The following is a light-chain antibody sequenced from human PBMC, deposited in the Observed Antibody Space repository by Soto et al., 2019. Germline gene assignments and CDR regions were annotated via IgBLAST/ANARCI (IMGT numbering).Light chain of an antibody. CDR2: AAS. Sequence: DIQLTQSLSFLSASVGDRVTITCRASQGISSYLAWYQQKPGKAPKLLIYAASTLQSGVPSRFSGSGSGTEFTLTISSLQPEDFATYYCQQLNSYSFTFGPGTKVDIK. J-gene: IGKJ3*01. V-gene: IGKV1-9*01. CDR1: QGISSY. CDR3: QQLNSYSFT.